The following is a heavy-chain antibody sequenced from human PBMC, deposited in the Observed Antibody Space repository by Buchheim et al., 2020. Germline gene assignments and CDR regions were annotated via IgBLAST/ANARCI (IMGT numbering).Heavy chain of an antibody. V-gene: IGHV4-30-4*01. CDR2: IYYSGST. Sequence: QVQLQQWGAGLLKPSQTLSLTCTVSGGSISSGDYYWSWIRQPPGKGLEWIGYIYYSGSTYYNPSLKSRVTISVDTSKNQFSLKLSSVTAADTAVYYCARLSDILTGYYSPLDYWGQGTL. D-gene: IGHD3-9*01. CDR3: ARLSDILTGYYSPLDY. CDR1: GGSISSGDYY. J-gene: IGHJ4*02.